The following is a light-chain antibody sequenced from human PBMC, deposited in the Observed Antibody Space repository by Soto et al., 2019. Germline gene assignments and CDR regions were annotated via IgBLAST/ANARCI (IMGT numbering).Light chain of an antibody. CDR3: QQSNNWPYT. CDR2: GAS. CDR1: QSVSSN. V-gene: IGKV3-15*01. J-gene: IGKJ2*01. Sequence: EIVMTQSPATLSVSPGERATLSCRASQSVSSNLAWYQQKPGQAPRLLFYGASTRATGLLARFSGSGSGTDFTLTISSLQSEDFAVYYCQQSNNWPYTFGQGTKLEIK.